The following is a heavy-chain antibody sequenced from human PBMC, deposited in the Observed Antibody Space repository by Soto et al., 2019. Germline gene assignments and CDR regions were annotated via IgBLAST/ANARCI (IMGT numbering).Heavy chain of an antibody. CDR1: GYTFTSYG. CDR3: ARDEWDLLGGGDAFDI. D-gene: IGHD1-26*01. J-gene: IGHJ3*02. V-gene: IGHV1-18*01. Sequence: QLVQSGGEVKKPGASVKVSCKASGYTFTSYGISWVRQAPGQGLEWMGWISAYNGNTNYAQKSQGRDTMTTDTSTSTAYMELRSLRSDDTAVYCCARDEWDLLGGGDAFDIWGQGTMGTVSS. CDR2: ISAYNGNT.